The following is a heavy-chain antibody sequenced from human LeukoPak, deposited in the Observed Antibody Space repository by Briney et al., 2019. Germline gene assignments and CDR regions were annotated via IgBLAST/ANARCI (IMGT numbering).Heavy chain of an antibody. V-gene: IGHV3-21*01. CDR3: ARGPHGGFVIIPTEF. Sequence: PGGSLRLSCAASGFTFGSCAMNWVRQAPEKGLEWVSSIDSSSSYIYYADSVKGRFTNSRANAKNSLFLQMNSLRAEDTAVYYCARGPHGGFVIIPTEFWGQGTLVTVSS. CDR1: GFTFGSCA. CDR2: IDSSSSYI. J-gene: IGHJ4*02. D-gene: IGHD3-3*01.